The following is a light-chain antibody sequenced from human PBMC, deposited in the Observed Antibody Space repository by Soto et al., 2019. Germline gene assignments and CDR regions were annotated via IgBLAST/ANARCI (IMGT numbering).Light chain of an antibody. V-gene: IGKV3-20*01. Sequence: ENVLTQSPGTLSLSPGERATLSCRASQSVSSNYLVWYQQKPGQAPRLLIYGASSRATGIPDRFSGSGSGTDFTLTISRLEPEDFAVYYCQQYGSSPYTFGQGTKLEIK. J-gene: IGKJ2*01. CDR3: QQYGSSPYT. CDR2: GAS. CDR1: QSVSSNY.